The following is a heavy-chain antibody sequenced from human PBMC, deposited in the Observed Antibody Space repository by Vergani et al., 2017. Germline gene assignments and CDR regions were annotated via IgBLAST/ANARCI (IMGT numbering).Heavy chain of an antibody. CDR1: GFTFSSYA. CDR3: AKFPLNITTPDRGDF. CDR2: ISYDGSNK. V-gene: IGHV3-30-3*01. D-gene: IGHD1-1*01. J-gene: IGHJ4*02. Sequence: QVQLVESGGGVVQPGRSLRLSCAASGFTFSSYAMHWVRQAPGKGLEWVAVISYDGSNKYYADSVKGRFTISRDNSKNTLYLQMNSLRAEDTAVYYCAKFPLNITTPDRGDFWGQGSLVTVSS.